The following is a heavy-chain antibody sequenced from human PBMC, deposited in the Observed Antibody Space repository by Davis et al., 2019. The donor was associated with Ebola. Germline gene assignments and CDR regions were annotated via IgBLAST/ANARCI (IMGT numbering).Heavy chain of an antibody. J-gene: IGHJ5*02. V-gene: IGHV4-31*03. Sequence: PSETLSLTCTVSGGSISRGGSYWSWVRQVPGKGLEWIGYIYYSGSTSYKPSLRSRVTISLDTSKNQFSLNLRSGTAADTAVYYCARDLGLRGWFDPWGQGTMVIVSS. CDR1: GGSISRGGSY. D-gene: IGHD4-17*01. CDR3: ARDLGLRGWFDP. CDR2: IYYSGST.